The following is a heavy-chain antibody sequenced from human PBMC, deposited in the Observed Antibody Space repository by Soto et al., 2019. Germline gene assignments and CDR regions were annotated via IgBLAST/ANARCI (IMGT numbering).Heavy chain of an antibody. D-gene: IGHD3-10*01. J-gene: IGHJ6*01. Sequence: EVQLVESGGGLVQPGGSLRLSCTASGFAVRHNYMTWVRQAPGKGLEWVSLIYSGGDTAYADSVKGRFTISKHTSQNTLSLQMNSLRAEATAVYYCARKTDSFPSGGDGWGKGTAVTVSS. CDR1: GFAVRHNY. CDR3: ARKTDSFPSGGDG. V-gene: IGHV3-53*04. CDR2: IYSGGDT.